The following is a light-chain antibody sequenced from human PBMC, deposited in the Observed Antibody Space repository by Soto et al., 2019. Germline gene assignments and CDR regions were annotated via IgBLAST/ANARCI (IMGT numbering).Light chain of an antibody. CDR3: ISYAGSNNFVV. V-gene: IGLV2-8*01. CDR2: EVT. Sequence: QSVLTQPPSASGSPGQSVTISCTGTSSDVGGYNYVSWFRQHPGKAPKLMIYEVTKRPSGVPDRFSGSKSGNTASLTVSGLQAEAEADYYCISYAGSNNFVVFGGGTKLTVL. J-gene: IGLJ2*01. CDR1: SSDVGGYNY.